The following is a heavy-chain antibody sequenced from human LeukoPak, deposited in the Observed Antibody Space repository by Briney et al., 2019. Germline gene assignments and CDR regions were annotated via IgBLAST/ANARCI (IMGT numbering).Heavy chain of an antibody. CDR3: ASLTTVTTDY. CDR1: GGSISSGSYY. V-gene: IGHV4-61*02. D-gene: IGHD4-17*01. Sequence: PSETLSLTCTVSGGSISSGSYYWSWIRQPAGRGLEWIGRIYTSGSTNYNPSLKSRVTISVDTSKNQFSLKLSSVTAADTAVYYCASLTTVTTDYWGQGTLVTVSS. J-gene: IGHJ4*02. CDR2: IYTSGST.